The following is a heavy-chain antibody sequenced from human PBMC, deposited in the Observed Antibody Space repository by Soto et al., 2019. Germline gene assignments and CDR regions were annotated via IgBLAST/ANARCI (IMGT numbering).Heavy chain of an antibody. CDR3: ARYGTRGDW. Sequence: SLRLSCQASGFNFRMYEMHWVRKAPGKGLEWVSYISSSGLTTYYADFAEGRFTISRDNAKDSLSLHLNSLRVGDTAVYYCARYGTRGDWWGLGTQVTVSS. V-gene: IGHV3-48*03. CDR1: GFNFRMYE. D-gene: IGHD3-10*01. J-gene: IGHJ5*01. CDR2: ISSSGLTT.